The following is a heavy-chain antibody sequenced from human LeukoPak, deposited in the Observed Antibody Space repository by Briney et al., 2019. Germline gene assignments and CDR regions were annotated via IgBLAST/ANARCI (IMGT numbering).Heavy chain of an antibody. D-gene: IGHD6-19*01. CDR3: ARGRRSSGQTIFDY. V-gene: IGHV1-69*05. Sequence: ASVKVSCKASGGTFSSYAISWVRQAPGQGLEWMGGIIPIFGTANHAQKFQGRVTITTDESTSTAYMELSSLRSEDTAVYYCARGRRSSGQTIFDYWGQGTLVTVSS. J-gene: IGHJ4*02. CDR2: IIPIFGTA. CDR1: GGTFSSYA.